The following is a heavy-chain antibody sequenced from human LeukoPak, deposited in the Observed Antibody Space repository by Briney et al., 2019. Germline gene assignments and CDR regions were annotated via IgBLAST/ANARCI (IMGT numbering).Heavy chain of an antibody. CDR2: MNPNSGDT. CDR1: GYTFTSYD. Sequence: ASVKVSCKASGYTFTSYDIYWVRQTTGQGLEWMGWMNPNSGDTGYAQKFQGRVTITRDTSISTAYMELSRLRSDDTAIYYCARGAGVVPASIGYWGQGTLVTVSS. CDR3: ARGAGVVPASIGY. J-gene: IGHJ4*02. D-gene: IGHD2-2*02. V-gene: IGHV1-8*01.